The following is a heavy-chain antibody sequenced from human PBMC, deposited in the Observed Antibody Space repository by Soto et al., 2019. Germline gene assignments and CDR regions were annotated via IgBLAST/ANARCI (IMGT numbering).Heavy chain of an antibody. CDR2: INHSGST. CDR1: GVSFSGYY. V-gene: IGHV4-34*01. D-gene: IGHD2-2*01. J-gene: IGHJ6*03. Sequence: SETLSLSCAVYGVSFSGYYWSWIRQPPGKGLEWIGEINHSGSTNYNPSLKSRVTISVDTSKNQFSLKLSSVTAADTAVYYCARGRNIVVVPAAKLYYMDVWGKGTTVT. CDR3: ARGRNIVVVPAAKLYYMDV.